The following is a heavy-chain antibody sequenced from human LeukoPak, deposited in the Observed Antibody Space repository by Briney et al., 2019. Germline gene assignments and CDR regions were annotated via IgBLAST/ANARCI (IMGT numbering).Heavy chain of an antibody. Sequence: PGGSLRLSCAASAFTFSSYSMNWVRQAPGKGLEWVSSISSSGSYIYYADSVKGRFTISRDNAKNSLYLQMNSLRAEDTALYYCAKLEYYFDSTGYFDYWGQGTLVTVSS. CDR1: AFTFSSYS. CDR3: AKLEYYFDSTGYFDY. V-gene: IGHV3-21*04. CDR2: ISSSGSYI. J-gene: IGHJ4*02. D-gene: IGHD3-22*01.